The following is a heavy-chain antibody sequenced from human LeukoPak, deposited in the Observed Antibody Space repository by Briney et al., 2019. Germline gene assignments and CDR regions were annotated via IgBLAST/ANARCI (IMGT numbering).Heavy chain of an antibody. Sequence: GGSLRLSCAASGFTFSSYAMSWVRQAPGKGLEWVSAISGSGGGTYYADSVKGRFTISRDNSKNTQFLQMNSLRAEDTAVYYCAKDYYDSSGYYYGGTDYWGQGTLVTVSS. CDR2: ISGSGGGT. CDR1: GFTFSSYA. V-gene: IGHV3-23*01. CDR3: AKDYYDSSGYYYGGTDY. J-gene: IGHJ4*02. D-gene: IGHD3-22*01.